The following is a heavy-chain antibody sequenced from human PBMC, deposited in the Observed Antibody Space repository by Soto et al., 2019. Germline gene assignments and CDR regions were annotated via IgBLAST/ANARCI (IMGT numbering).Heavy chain of an antibody. Sequence: SETLSLTCTVSGSSVSSGSYYWSWNRQPPGRGLEWIGYIYYSGSTNYNPSLKSRVTISVDTCKNQFSLKLSSVTAADTAVYYCARGSSSWYRAHWLDPWGQGTLVT. V-gene: IGHV4-61*01. CDR2: IYYSGST. CDR3: ARGSSSWYRAHWLDP. J-gene: IGHJ5*02. CDR1: GSSVSSGSYY. D-gene: IGHD6-13*01.